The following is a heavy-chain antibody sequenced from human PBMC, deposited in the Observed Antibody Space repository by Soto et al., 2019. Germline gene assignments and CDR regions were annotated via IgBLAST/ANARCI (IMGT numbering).Heavy chain of an antibody. CDR1: GYTFTSYG. D-gene: IGHD5-18*01. J-gene: IGHJ4*02. CDR2: ISAYNGNT. V-gene: IGHV1-18*01. Sequence: QVQLVQSGAEVKKPGASVKVYCKASGYTFTSYGISWVRQAHGQGLEWMGWISAYNGNTTYAQKLQGRVTMTTYTSTSTAYMAMRSLRSDDTAVYYCARDQNTAMAPLYYWGQGTLCTVSS. CDR3: ARDQNTAMAPLYY.